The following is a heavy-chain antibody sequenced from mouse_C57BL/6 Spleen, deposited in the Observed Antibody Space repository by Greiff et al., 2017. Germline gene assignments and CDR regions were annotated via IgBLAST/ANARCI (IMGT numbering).Heavy chain of an antibody. CDR3: ARLGYYGSSYLDY. V-gene: IGHV5-17*01. J-gene: IGHJ2*01. CDR2: ISSGSSTI. Sequence: EVMLVESGGGLVKPGGSLKLSCAASGFTFSDYGMHWVRQAPEKGLEWVAYISSGSSTIYYADTVKGRFTISRDNAKNTLFLQMTSLRSEDTAMYYCARLGYYGSSYLDYWGQGTTLTVSS. CDR1: GFTFSDYG. D-gene: IGHD1-1*01.